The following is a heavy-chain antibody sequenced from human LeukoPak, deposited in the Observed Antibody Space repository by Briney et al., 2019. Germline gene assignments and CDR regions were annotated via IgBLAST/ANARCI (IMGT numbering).Heavy chain of an antibody. CDR2: IYYSGST. CDR1: GGSISSGDYS. Sequence: SETLSLTCAVSGGSISSGDYSWSWIRQPPGKGLEWIGYIYYSGSTNYNPSLKSRVTISVDTSKNQFSLKLSSVTAADTAVYYCARERYSSSGLDYWGQGTLVTVSS. V-gene: IGHV4-61*08. J-gene: IGHJ4*02. CDR3: ARERYSSSGLDY. D-gene: IGHD6-13*01.